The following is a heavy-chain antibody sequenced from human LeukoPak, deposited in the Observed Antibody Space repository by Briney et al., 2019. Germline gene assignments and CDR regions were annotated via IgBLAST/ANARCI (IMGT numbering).Heavy chain of an antibody. CDR3: AREKDGYNLDI. CDR2: IYYSGST. CDR1: GGSISSSSYY. J-gene: IGHJ3*02. V-gene: IGHV4-39*07. D-gene: IGHD5-24*01. Sequence: PSETLSLTCTVSGGSISSSSYYWGWIRQPPGKGLEWIGSIYYSGSTYYNPSLKSRVTISVDTSKNQFSLKLSSVTAADTAVYYCAREKDGYNLDIWGQGTMVTVSS.